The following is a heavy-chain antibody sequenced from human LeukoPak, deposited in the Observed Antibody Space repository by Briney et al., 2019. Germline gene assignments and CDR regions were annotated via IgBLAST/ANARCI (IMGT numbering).Heavy chain of an antibody. CDR2: ISSNGGST. CDR3: VSTYGDYEPFFDY. J-gene: IGHJ4*02. Sequence: PGGSLRLSCAASGFTFSSYAMSWVRQAPGKGLEYVSAISSNGGSTYYADSVKGRFTISRDNSKNTLYLQMSSLRAEDTAVYYCVSTYGDYEPFFDYWGQGTLVTVSS. CDR1: GFTFSSYA. V-gene: IGHV3-64D*09. D-gene: IGHD4-17*01.